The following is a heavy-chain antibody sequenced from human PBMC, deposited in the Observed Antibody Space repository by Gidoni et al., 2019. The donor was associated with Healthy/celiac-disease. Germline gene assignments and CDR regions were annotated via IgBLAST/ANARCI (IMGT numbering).Heavy chain of an antibody. D-gene: IGHD6-13*01. J-gene: IGHJ3*02. Sequence: QVQLVQSGAEVKKPGASVKVSCKASGYTFPSYAMHWVRQAPGQRLEWMGWINAGNGNTKYSQKFQGRVTITRDTSASTAYMELTSLRSEDTAVYYCARISSLIAAAGPKQRNDAFDIWGQGTMVTVSS. CDR3: ARISSLIAAAGPKQRNDAFDI. CDR2: INAGNGNT. CDR1: GYTFPSYA. V-gene: IGHV1-3*01.